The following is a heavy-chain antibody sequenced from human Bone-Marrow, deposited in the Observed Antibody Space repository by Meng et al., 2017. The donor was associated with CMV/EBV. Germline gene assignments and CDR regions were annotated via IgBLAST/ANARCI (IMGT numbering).Heavy chain of an antibody. J-gene: IGHJ4*02. CDR2: IYYSGST. Sequence: QVQRQESGPGLVKPSQTRSLTRTVSGGSISSGDYYWSWIRQPPGKGLEWIGYIYYSGSTYYNPSLKSRVTISVDTSKNQFSLKLSSVTAADTAVYYCASMLTGDPLRDYWGQGTLVTVSS. V-gene: IGHV4-30-4*08. CDR3: ASMLTGDPLRDY. D-gene: IGHD7-27*01. CDR1: GGSISSGDYY.